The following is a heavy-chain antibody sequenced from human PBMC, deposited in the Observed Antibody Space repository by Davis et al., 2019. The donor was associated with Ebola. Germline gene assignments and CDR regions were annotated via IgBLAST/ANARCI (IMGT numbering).Heavy chain of an antibody. CDR2: IYPGDSDT. V-gene: IGHV5-51*01. Sequence: GESLKISCKASGYRFTSYWIGWVRQMPGKGLEWMGIIYPGDSDTRYSPSFQGQVTISADKSISTAYLQWSSLKASDTAIYYCARRAADAFDIWGQGTIVTVSS. D-gene: IGHD6-13*01. CDR3: ARRAADAFDI. J-gene: IGHJ3*02. CDR1: GYRFTSYW.